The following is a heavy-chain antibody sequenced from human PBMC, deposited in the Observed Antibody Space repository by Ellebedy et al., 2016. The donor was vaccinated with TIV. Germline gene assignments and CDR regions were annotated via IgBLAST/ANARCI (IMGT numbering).Heavy chain of an antibody. CDR2: ISSSSSYT. Sequence: GESLKISXAASGFTFSDYYMSWIRQAPGKGLEWVSYISSSSSYTNYADSVKGRFTISRDNAKNSLYLQMNSLRAEDTAVYYCAKDESVGGSCYSGFDYWGQGTLVTVSS. CDR3: AKDESVGGSCYSGFDY. D-gene: IGHD2-15*01. CDR1: GFTFSDYY. J-gene: IGHJ4*02. V-gene: IGHV3-11*05.